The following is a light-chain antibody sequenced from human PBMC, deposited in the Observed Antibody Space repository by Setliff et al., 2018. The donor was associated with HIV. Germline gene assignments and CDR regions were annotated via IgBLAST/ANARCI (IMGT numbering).Light chain of an antibody. V-gene: IGLV2-14*03. Sequence: QSVLTQPASVSGSPGQSITISCTGTRSDDGGYNSVSWYQQHPGKVPKVLIYEVSNRPSGVSNRFSGSKSGNTASLTISGLQADAEADYYCSSYTTTSTTVFGTGTKVTVL. CDR1: RSDDGGYNS. J-gene: IGLJ1*01. CDR3: SSYTTTSTTV. CDR2: EVS.